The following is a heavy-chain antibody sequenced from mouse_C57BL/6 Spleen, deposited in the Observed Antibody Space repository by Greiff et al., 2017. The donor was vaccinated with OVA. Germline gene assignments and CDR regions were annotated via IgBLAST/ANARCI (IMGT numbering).Heavy chain of an antibody. CDR3: ARDGGLLPFAY. J-gene: IGHJ3*01. V-gene: IGHV1-64*01. CDR2: IHPNSGST. D-gene: IGHD1-1*02. CDR1: GYTFTSYW. Sequence: QVQLKQPGAELVKPGASVKLSCKASGYTFTSYWMHWVKQRPGQGLEWIGMIHPNSGSTNYNEKFKSKATLTVDKSSSTAYMQLSSLTSEDSAVYYCARDGGLLPFAYWGQGTLVTVSA.